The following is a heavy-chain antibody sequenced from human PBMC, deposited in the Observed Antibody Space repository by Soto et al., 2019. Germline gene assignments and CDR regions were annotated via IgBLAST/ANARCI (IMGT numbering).Heavy chain of an antibody. CDR3: ARGEGGFQY. CDR2: VNHSGST. V-gene: IGHV4-34*02. CDR1: GESFRGYY. Sequence: QVQLQQWGAGLLRPSETLSLSCAVYGESFRGYYWTWIRQPPGKGLEWIGEVNHSGSTNYNPSLTSRVTISVDTSKNKFSLTLNSMTAADTAVYYCARGEGGFQYWGQGTLVIVSS. J-gene: IGHJ1*01.